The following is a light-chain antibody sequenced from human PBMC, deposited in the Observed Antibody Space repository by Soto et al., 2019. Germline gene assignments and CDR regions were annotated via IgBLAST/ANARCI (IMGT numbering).Light chain of an antibody. V-gene: IGLV2-14*01. CDR3: SSYTGSRTYV. CDR1: SSDIGGYNY. J-gene: IGLJ1*01. Sequence: QSALTQPASVSGSPGQSITISCTGTSSDIGGYNYVSWYQHHPGKAPKVMIYEVSNRPSGVSNRFSGSKSGNTASLTISGLQAEDEADYYCSSYTGSRTYVFGTGTKVTVL. CDR2: EVS.